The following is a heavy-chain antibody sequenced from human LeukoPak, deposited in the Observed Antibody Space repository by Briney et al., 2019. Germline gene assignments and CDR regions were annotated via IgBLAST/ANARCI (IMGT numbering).Heavy chain of an antibody. CDR1: GFTFCSYS. CDR2: ISSSSSYI. V-gene: IGHV3-21*01. Sequence: PGGSLRLSCAASGFTFCSYSMNWVRQAPGKGLEWVSSISSSSSYIYYADSVKGRFTISRDDAKNSLYLQMNSLRAEDTAVYYCAKPAAIYSYYYYYGMDVWGQGTTVTVSS. CDR3: AKPAAIYSYYYYYGMDV. J-gene: IGHJ6*02. D-gene: IGHD2-2*01.